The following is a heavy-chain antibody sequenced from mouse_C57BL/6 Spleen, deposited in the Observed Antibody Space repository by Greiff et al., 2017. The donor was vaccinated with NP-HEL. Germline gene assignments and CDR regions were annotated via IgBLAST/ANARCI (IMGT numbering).Heavy chain of an antibody. V-gene: IGHV5-17*01. CDR2: ISSGSSTI. CDR3: ERALRYDWYFDV. D-gene: IGHD1-1*01. Sequence: EVKLVESGGGLVKPGGSLKLSCAASGFTFSDYGMHWVRQAPEQGLEWVAYISSGSSTIYYADTVKGRFTISRDNAKNTLFMQMTSLRAEDTAMYYGERALRYDWYFDVWGTGTTVTVSS. CDR1: GFTFSDYG. J-gene: IGHJ1*03.